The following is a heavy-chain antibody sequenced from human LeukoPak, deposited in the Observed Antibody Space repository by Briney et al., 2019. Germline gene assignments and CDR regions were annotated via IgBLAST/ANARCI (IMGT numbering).Heavy chain of an antibody. J-gene: IGHJ6*03. CDR2: INPNSGGT. Sequence: GASVKVSCKASGYTFTGYYMHWVPQAPGQGLEWMGRINPNSGGTNYAQKFQGRVTMTRDTSISTAYMELSRLRSDDTAVYYCARDGGSGSYSSYYYYMDVWGKGTTVTVSS. V-gene: IGHV1-2*06. CDR3: ARDGGSGSYSSYYYYMDV. D-gene: IGHD3-10*01. CDR1: GYTFTGYY.